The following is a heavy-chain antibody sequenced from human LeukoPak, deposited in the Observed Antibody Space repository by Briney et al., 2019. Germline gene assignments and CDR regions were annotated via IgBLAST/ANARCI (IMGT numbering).Heavy chain of an antibody. Sequence: SETLSLTCTVSGGSISSSSYYWSWIRQPPGKGLEWIGYIYYSGSTNYNPSLKSRVTISVDTSKNQFSLRLSSVTAADTAVYYCARHRYYYDSSGYYYQPWGQGTLVTVSS. CDR1: GGSISSSSYY. D-gene: IGHD3-22*01. CDR2: IYYSGST. J-gene: IGHJ5*02. V-gene: IGHV4-61*01. CDR3: ARHRYYYDSSGYYYQP.